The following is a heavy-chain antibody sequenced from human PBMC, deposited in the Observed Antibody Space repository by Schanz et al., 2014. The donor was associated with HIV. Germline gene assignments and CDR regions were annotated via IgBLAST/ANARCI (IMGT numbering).Heavy chain of an antibody. CDR2: ISYDGSNK. D-gene: IGHD5-18*01. J-gene: IGHJ4*02. CDR3: AGKVGYSYGYGYFDY. Sequence: QVHLVESGGGVAQPGRSLRLSCTASGFTFSSYGMHWVRQAPGKGLEWVAGISYDGSNKYYADSVKGRFTISRDNAKNSLYLQMNSLRAEDTALYYCAGKVGYSYGYGYFDYWGQGTLVTVSS. V-gene: IGHV3-30*03. CDR1: GFTFSSYG.